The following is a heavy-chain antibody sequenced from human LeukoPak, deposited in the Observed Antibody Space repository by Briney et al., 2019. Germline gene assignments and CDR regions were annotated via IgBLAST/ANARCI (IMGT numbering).Heavy chain of an antibody. CDR3: ARHQYCSSTSCYSRWYNWNYGGYYFDY. V-gene: IGHV4-39*01. J-gene: IGHJ4*02. CDR1: GGSFSGYY. CDR2: IYYSGST. Sequence: PSETLSLTCAVYGGSFSGYYWGWIRQPPGKGLEWIGSIYYSGSTYYNPSLKSRVTISVDTSKNQFSLKLSSVTAADTAVYYCARHQYCSSTSCYSRWYNWNYGGYYFDYWGQGTLVTVSS. D-gene: IGHD2-2*01.